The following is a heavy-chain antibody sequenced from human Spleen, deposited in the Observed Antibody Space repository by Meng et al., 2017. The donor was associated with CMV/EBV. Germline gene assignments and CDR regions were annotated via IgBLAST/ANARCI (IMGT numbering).Heavy chain of an antibody. V-gene: IGHV1-2*02. CDR1: YTFTGYD. Sequence: YTFTGYDMPWVRQAPGQALEWIGWINPDSGGTNYAQKLQRSVTTTSDTSIRTAYMVLSRLTADATAVYYCARSLFRFRVCTAMVSDYWGQGALVTVSS. CDR2: INPDSGGT. CDR3: ARSLFRFRVCTAMVSDY. J-gene: IGHJ4*02. D-gene: IGHD5-18*01.